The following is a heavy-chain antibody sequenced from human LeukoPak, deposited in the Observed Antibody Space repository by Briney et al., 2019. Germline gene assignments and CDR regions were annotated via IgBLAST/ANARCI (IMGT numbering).Heavy chain of an antibody. V-gene: IGHV1-18*01. CDR1: GYTFTSYG. J-gene: IGHJ4*02. CDR2: ISAYNGNT. D-gene: IGHD5-18*01. Sequence: ASVKVSCKASGYTFTSYGISWVRQAPGQGLEWMGWISAYNGNTNYAQKLQGRVTMTTDTSTSTAYMELRSLRSDDTAVYYCARDVQPRGCSYGSPLDYWGQGTLVTVSS. CDR3: ARDVQPRGCSYGSPLDY.